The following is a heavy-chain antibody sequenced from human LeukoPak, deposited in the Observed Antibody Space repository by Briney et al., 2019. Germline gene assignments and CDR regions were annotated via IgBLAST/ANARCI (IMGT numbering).Heavy chain of an antibody. CDR1: GYSISSGYY. D-gene: IGHD3-16*01. CDR2: IYHSGST. CDR3: ARGGTPWSNDPRLY. J-gene: IGHJ4*02. V-gene: IGHV4-38-2*02. Sequence: PSETLSLTCTVSGYSISSGYYWGWIRQPPGKGLEWIGSIYHSGSTYYNPSLKSRVTISVDTSKNQFSLKLSSVTAADTAVYYCARGGTPWSNDPRLYWGQGTLVTVSS.